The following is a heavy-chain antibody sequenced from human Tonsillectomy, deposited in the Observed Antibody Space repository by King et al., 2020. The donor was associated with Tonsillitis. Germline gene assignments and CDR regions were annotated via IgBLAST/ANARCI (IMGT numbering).Heavy chain of an antibody. V-gene: IGHV3-7*03. Sequence: VQLVESGGGLVQPGGSLRLSCAASGFTFSSYWMSWVRQAPGKGLEWVANIKQDGSEKYYVDSVKGRFTISRDNAKNSLFLQMNSLRAEDTAVYYCARDWESDYPYYWGQGTLVTVSS. CDR2: IKQDGSEK. D-gene: IGHD4-17*01. J-gene: IGHJ4*02. CDR3: ARDWESDYPYY. CDR1: GFTFSSYW.